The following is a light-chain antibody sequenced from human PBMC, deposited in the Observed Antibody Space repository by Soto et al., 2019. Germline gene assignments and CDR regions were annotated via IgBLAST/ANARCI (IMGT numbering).Light chain of an antibody. J-gene: IGKJ1*01. Sequence: DLQLTQSPSSLSASVGARVTITCRTSQSVNKYISWYQQKPGKATKPLIYAASSLQTGVPSRFSGSGSGTYFTLTISSLQPEDFATYYCQQSYSSSWTFGQGTKVDI. CDR3: QQSYSSSWT. CDR1: QSVNKY. CDR2: AAS. V-gene: IGKV1-39*01.